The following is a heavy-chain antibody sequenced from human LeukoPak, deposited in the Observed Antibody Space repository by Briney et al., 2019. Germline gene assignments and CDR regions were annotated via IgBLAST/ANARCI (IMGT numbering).Heavy chain of an antibody. J-gene: IGHJ6*02. CDR1: GFTFSSYG. D-gene: IGHD2-21*01. CDR3: ARLFQMDV. Sequence: GGSLRLSCAASGFTFSSYGMHWVRQAPGKGLEWVANIKQDGSEKNYVDSVKGRFTISRDNAKNSLYLQMNSLRVEDTAVYYCARLFQMDVWGQGTTVTVSS. CDR2: IKQDGSEK. V-gene: IGHV3-7*03.